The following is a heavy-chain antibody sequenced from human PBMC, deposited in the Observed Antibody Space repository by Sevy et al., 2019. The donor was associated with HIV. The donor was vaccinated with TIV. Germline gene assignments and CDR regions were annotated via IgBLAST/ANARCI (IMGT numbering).Heavy chain of an antibody. CDR2: ISRASDSI. D-gene: IGHD1-26*01. CDR3: AGAHTRSFPDF. J-gene: IGHJ4*02. Sequence: GGSLRLSCAASGFTFRDYPMNWIRQAPGKGLEWLSYISRASDSIYYADSVMGRFTVSRDNAKNSLYLQMDRLSDEDTAIYYRAGAHTRSFPDFWGQGTLVTVSS. V-gene: IGHV3-48*02. CDR1: GFTFRDYP.